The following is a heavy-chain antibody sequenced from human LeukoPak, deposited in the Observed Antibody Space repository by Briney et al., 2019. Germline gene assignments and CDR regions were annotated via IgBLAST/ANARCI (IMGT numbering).Heavy chain of an antibody. CDR3: ARWRTTYYYDSSGFDDAFDI. CDR1: GYTFTSYG. CDR2: ISAYNGNT. V-gene: IGHV1-18*01. Sequence: ASVKVSCKASGYTFTSYGISWVRQTPGQGLEWMGWISAYNGNTNYAQKLQGRVTMTTDTSTSTAYMELRSLRSDDTAVYYCARWRTTYYYDSSGFDDAFDIWGQGTMVTVSS. D-gene: IGHD3-22*01. J-gene: IGHJ3*02.